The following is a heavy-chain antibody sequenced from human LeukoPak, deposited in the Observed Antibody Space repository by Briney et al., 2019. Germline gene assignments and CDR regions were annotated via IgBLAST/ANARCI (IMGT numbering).Heavy chain of an antibody. D-gene: IGHD2-21*02. CDR3: ASSPAYCGGDCYSEYSTRTSGAYFDY. J-gene: IGHJ4*02. CDR1: GGSFSGYY. Sequence: SETLSLTCAVYGGSFSGYYWSWIRQPPGKGLEWIGEINHSGSTNYNPSLKSRVTISVDTSKNQFSLKLSSVTAADTAVYYCASSPAYCGGDCYSEYSTRTSGAYFDYWGQGTLVTVSS. V-gene: IGHV4-34*01. CDR2: INHSGST.